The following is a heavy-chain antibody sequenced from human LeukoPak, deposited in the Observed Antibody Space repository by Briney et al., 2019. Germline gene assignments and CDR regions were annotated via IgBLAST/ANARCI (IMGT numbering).Heavy chain of an antibody. CDR2: IRNDGSDK. J-gene: IGHJ4*02. CDR1: GFTFRDYG. Sequence: PGGSLRLSCAASGFTFRDYGMHWVRQAPAKGLEWVASIRNDGSDKYYEDSVKGRFAISRDNSKNTVHLQMDSLRAEDSAVYYCVKRGSGSYDVDYWGQGTLVTVSS. V-gene: IGHV3-30*02. CDR3: VKRGSGSYDVDY. D-gene: IGHD1-26*01.